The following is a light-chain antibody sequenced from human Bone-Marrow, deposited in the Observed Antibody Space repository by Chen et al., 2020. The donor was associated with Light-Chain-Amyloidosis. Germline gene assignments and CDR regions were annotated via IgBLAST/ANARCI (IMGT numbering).Light chain of an antibody. CDR3: CSYVGSYTVV. J-gene: IGLJ3*02. Sequence: QSALTRPRSVSGSPGQSVTISCTRTSIDVCDYNYVSWYQQHAGKAHKLMIYDVSERPSGVPDRFSGSKSGDTASLTISGLQAEDEADYYCCSYVGSYTVVFGGGTKLTVL. CDR2: DVS. CDR1: SIDVCDYNY. V-gene: IGLV2-11*01.